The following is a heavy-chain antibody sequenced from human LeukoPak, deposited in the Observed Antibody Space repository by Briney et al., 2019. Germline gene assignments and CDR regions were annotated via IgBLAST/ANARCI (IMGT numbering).Heavy chain of an antibody. V-gene: IGHV4-39*07. CDR3: AREGIAAVGTYGMDV. D-gene: IGHD6-13*01. CDR1: GGSISSSSYY. CDR2: IYYRGNT. J-gene: IGHJ6*02. Sequence: PSETLSLTCTVSGGSISSSSYYWGWIRQPPGKGLEWIGSIYYRGNTYYNPSLKSRVTISLDTSKNQFSLKLNSVTAADTAVYYCAREGIAAVGTYGMDVWGQGTTVTVSS.